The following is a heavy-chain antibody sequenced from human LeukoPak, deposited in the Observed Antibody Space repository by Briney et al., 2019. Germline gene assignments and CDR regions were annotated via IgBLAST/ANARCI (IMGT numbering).Heavy chain of an antibody. CDR2: IYHSGGT. CDR1: GYSISSGYY. Sequence: SETLSLTCTVSGYSISSGYYWGWIRQPPGKGLEWIGSIYHSGGTYYNPSLKSRVTISVDTSKNQFSLKLSSVTAADTAVYYCARVEGDYNPPGFDYWGQGTLVTVSS. CDR3: ARVEGDYNPPGFDY. J-gene: IGHJ4*02. D-gene: IGHD4-17*01. V-gene: IGHV4-38-2*02.